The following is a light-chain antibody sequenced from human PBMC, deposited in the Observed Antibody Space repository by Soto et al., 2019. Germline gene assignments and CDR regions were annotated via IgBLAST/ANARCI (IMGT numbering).Light chain of an antibody. V-gene: IGKV3-11*01. CDR2: DAS. Sequence: EIVLTQSPAALSLSPGERATLSCRASQSVSSYLAWYQHKPGQAPRLLIYDASNRATGIPARFSGSGSGTDLTLTISSLEPEDFAVYYCQQRSNSLTFGQGTKLEIK. J-gene: IGKJ2*01. CDR1: QSVSSY. CDR3: QQRSNSLT.